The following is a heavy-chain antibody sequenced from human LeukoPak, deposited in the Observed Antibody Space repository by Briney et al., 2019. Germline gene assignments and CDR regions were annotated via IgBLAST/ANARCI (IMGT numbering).Heavy chain of an antibody. D-gene: IGHD3-10*01. CDR1: GFTFTSYW. V-gene: IGHV3-74*01. CDR3: ARDFYYGSGSLDR. Sequence: GGSLRLSCAASGFTFTSYWMHWVRQGPGKGLVWVSRINSDGRSISYADSVKGRFTISRDNAKNTLYLQMNSLRAEDTAVYYCARDFYYGSGSLDRWGQGTLVTVSS. J-gene: IGHJ4*02. CDR2: INSDGRSI.